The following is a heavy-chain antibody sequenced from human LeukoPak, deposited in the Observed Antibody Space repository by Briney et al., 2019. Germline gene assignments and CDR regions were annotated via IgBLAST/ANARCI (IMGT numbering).Heavy chain of an antibody. CDR2: IYHSGRT. CDR1: GYSISSGYY. V-gene: IGHV4-38-2*02. Sequence: SETLSLTCTVSGYSISSGYYWGWIRQPPGKGLEWIGSIYHSGRTYYNPSLKSRVTISVDKSKNQFSLKLSSVTAADTAVYYCARVGISAVAGTFDIWGQGTMVTVSS. D-gene: IGHD6-19*01. CDR3: ARVGISAVAGTFDI. J-gene: IGHJ3*02.